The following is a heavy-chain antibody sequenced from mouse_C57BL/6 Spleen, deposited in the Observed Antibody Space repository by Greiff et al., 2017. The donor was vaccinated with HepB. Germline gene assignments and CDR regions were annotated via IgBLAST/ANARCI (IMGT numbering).Heavy chain of an antibody. Sequence: EVKLMESGGDLVKPGGSLKLSCAASGFTFSSYGMSWVRQTPDKRLEWVATISSGGSYTYYPDSVKGRFTISRDNAKNTLYLQMSSLKSEDTAMYYCARLIVATDYAMDYWGQGTSVTVSS. V-gene: IGHV5-6*01. J-gene: IGHJ4*01. CDR1: GFTFSSYG. CDR3: ARLIVATDYAMDY. CDR2: ISSGGSYT. D-gene: IGHD1-1*01.